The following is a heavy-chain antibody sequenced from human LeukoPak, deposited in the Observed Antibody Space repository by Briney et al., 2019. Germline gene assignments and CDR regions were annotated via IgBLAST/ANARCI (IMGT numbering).Heavy chain of an antibody. Sequence: SETLSLTCTVSGGSISTSSYYWGWVRQPPGKGLEWIGNIFYSGSTYYSPSLKSRVTISLDTSRNQFSLKLNSVTAADTAVYYCARALKGSSWYGVYYMDVWGKGTTVTVSS. V-gene: IGHV4-39*07. CDR1: GGSISTSSYY. D-gene: IGHD6-13*01. CDR3: ARALKGSSWYGVYYMDV. CDR2: IFYSGST. J-gene: IGHJ6*03.